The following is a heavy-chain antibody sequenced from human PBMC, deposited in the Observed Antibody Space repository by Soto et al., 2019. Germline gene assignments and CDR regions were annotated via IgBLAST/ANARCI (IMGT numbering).Heavy chain of an antibody. CDR1: GFTFSSYG. Sequence: QVQLVESGGGVVQPGRSLRLSCAASGFTFSSYGMHWVRQAPGKGLEWVAVISYDGSNKYYADSVKGRFNISRDNSKNTLYLQMNSLRAEDTAVYYCAKDPDGYSSGWADYWGQGTLVTVSS. CDR3: AKDPDGYSSGWADY. V-gene: IGHV3-30*18. J-gene: IGHJ4*02. D-gene: IGHD6-19*01. CDR2: ISYDGSNK.